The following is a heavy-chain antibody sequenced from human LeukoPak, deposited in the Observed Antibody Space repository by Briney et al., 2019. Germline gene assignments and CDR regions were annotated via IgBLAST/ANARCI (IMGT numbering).Heavy chain of an antibody. CDR2: IYYSGST. CDR1: GGSISSSSYY. V-gene: IGHV4-39*07. J-gene: IGHJ4*02. CDR3: ARGRLYYDILTGYYRPLHFDY. D-gene: IGHD3-9*01. Sequence: PSETLSLTCTVSGGSISSSSYYWGWIRQPPGKGLEWIGSIYYSGSTYYNPSLKSRVTISVDTSKNQFSLKLSSVTAADTAVYSCARGRLYYDILTGYYRPLHFDYWGQGTLVTVSS.